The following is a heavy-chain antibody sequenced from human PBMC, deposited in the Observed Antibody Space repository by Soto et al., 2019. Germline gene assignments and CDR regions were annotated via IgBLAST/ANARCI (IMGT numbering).Heavy chain of an antibody. J-gene: IGHJ6*02. CDR2: INAGNGNT. CDR1: GYTFTSYA. V-gene: IGHV1-3*01. CDR3: ARVPPLYYYYGMDV. Sequence: ASVKVSCKASGYTFTSYAMHWVRQAPGQRLEWMRWINAGNGNTKYSQKFQGRVTITRDTSASTAYMELSSLRSEDTAVYYCARVPPLYYYYGMDVWGQGTTVTVSS.